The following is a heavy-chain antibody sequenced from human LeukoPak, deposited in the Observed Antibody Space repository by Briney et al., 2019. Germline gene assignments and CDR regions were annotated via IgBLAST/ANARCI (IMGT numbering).Heavy chain of an antibody. CDR1: GGSISSYY. CDR2: IYYSGST. CDR3: ARAGSYGYPDY. D-gene: IGHD5-18*01. V-gene: IGHV4-59*01. J-gene: IGHJ4*02. Sequence: SETLSLTCTVSGGSISSYYWSWIRQPPGKGLEWIGYIYYSGSTNYNPSLESRVTISVDTSKNQFSLKLSSVTAADTAVYYCARAGSYGYPDYWGQGTLVTVSS.